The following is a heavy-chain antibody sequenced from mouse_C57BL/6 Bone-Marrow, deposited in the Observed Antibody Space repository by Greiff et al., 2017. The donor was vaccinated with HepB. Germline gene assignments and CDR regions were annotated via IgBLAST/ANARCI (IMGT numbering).Heavy chain of an antibody. CDR3: VRQNYEGDAMDY. Sequence: EVKLMESGGGLVQPKGSLKLSCAASGFSFNTYAMNWVRQAPGKGLEWVARIRSKSNNYATYYADSVKDRFTNSRDDSESMLYLQMNNLRTEDTAMYYCVRQNYEGDAMDYWGQGTSVTVSS. CDR1: GFSFNTYA. V-gene: IGHV10-1*01. J-gene: IGHJ4*01. D-gene: IGHD2-4*01. CDR2: IRSKSNNYAT.